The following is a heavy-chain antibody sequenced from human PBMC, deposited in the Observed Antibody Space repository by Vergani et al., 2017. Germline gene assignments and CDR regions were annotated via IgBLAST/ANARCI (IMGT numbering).Heavy chain of an antibody. Sequence: QVQLVESGGGVVQPGRSLRLSCAASGFTFSSYGMHWVRQAPGKGLEWVAVISYDGSNKYYADSVQGRFTISRDTSKNTLYLQMNSLRAEDTAVYYCAKRFYGSGRYNRWGYYGMDVWGQGTTVTVSS. D-gene: IGHD3-10*01. CDR1: GFTFSSYG. CDR3: AKRFYGSGRYNRWGYYGMDV. CDR2: ISYDGSNK. J-gene: IGHJ6*02. V-gene: IGHV3-30*18.